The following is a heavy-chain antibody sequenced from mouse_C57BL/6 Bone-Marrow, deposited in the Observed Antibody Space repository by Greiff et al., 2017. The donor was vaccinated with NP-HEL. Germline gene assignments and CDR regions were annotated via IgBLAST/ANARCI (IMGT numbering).Heavy chain of an antibody. D-gene: IGHD1-1*01. Sequence: EVQLVASGGAFVPPCGSLPLSCAASGFTFSSYGMSWVRQTPDKRLEWVATISSGGSYTYYPESVKGRFTISRDNAKNTLYLQMSSLKSEDTAMYYCARPGGSSHYAMDYWGQGTSGT. CDR2: ISSGGSYT. V-gene: IGHV5-6*01. CDR3: ARPGGSSHYAMDY. CDR1: GFTFSSYG. J-gene: IGHJ4*01.